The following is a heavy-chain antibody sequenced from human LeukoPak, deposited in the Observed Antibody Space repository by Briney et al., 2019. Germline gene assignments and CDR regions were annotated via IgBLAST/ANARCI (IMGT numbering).Heavy chain of an antibody. CDR3: ARDQYDTWSRRGNFDS. V-gene: IGHV3-7*03. Sequence: GGSLRLSCAASGFTFSSYAMHWVRQAPGKGLEWVANIKLDGSEKSYVDSVKGRFTISRDNTKNSLYLQMNSLRAEDTAVFYCARDQYDTWSRRGNFDSWGQGTLVIVSS. CDR2: IKLDGSEK. D-gene: IGHD3-3*01. J-gene: IGHJ4*02. CDR1: GFTFSSYA.